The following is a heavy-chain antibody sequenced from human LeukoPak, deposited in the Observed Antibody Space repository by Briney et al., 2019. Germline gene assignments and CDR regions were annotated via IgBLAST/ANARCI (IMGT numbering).Heavy chain of an antibody. CDR1: GGSISSYY. D-gene: IGHD1-26*01. Sequence: PSETLSLTCTVSGGSISSYYWSWIRQPAGKELEWIGRIYTSGSTNYNPSLKSRVTMSVDPSKNQFSLKLSSVPAADTAVYYCAVYSGSYSPDDAFDIWGQGTMATVSS. CDR3: AVYSGSYSPDDAFDI. J-gene: IGHJ3*02. CDR2: IYTSGST. V-gene: IGHV4-4*07.